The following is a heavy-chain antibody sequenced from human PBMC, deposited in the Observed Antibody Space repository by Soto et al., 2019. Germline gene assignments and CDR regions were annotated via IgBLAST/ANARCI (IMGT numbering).Heavy chain of an antibody. CDR1: GFTFGDYA. CDR3: TSFGRATDPFDY. J-gene: IGHJ4*02. Sequence: GGSLRLSCTASGFTFGDYAMSWFRQAPGKGLEWVGFIRSKAYGGTTEYAASVKGRFTISRDDSKSIAYLQMNSLKTEDTAVYYCTSFGRATDPFDYWGQGTLVTVSS. V-gene: IGHV3-49*03. D-gene: IGHD3-10*01. CDR2: IRSKAYGGTT.